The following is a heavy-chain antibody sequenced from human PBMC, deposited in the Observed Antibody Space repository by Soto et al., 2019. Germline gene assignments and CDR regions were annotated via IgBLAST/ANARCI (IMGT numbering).Heavy chain of an antibody. CDR3: AVYSGYDSFDY. D-gene: IGHD5-12*01. Sequence: PGGSLRLSCAASGFTFSSYGMHWVRQAPGKGLEWVAVISYDGSNKYYADSVKGRFTISRDNSKNTLYLQMNSLRAEDTAVYYCAVYSGYDSFDYWGQGTLVTVYS. CDR2: ISYDGSNK. V-gene: IGHV3-30*03. J-gene: IGHJ4*02. CDR1: GFTFSSYG.